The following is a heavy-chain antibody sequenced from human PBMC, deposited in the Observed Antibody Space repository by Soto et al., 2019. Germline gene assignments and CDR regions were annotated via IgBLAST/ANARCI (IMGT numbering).Heavy chain of an antibody. V-gene: IGHV3-74*01. CDR1: GFTFSSYW. Sequence: EVQLVESGGALVQPGGSLRLSCAASGFTFSSYWMHWVRQAPGEGLVWVSRIKTDGSSTSYADSVKGRFTISRDNAKNTMYLQMNSQRAEDTAVYYCARVGVGHYEFDYWGQGTLLTLSA. CDR2: IKTDGSST. J-gene: IGHJ4*02. CDR3: ARVGVGHYEFDY. D-gene: IGHD4-17*01.